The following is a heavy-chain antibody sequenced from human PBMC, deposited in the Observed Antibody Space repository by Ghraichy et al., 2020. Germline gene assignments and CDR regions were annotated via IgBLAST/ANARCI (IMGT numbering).Heavy chain of an antibody. D-gene: IGHD6-19*01. J-gene: IGHJ4*02. CDR1: GFTFSSYA. V-gene: IGHV3-23*01. Sequence: LSLTCAASGFTFSSYAMSWVRQAPGKGLEWVSAISGSGGSTYYADSEKGRFTISRDNSKNTLYLQMNSLRAEDTAVYYCAKTLSLGYSSGWYSYYFDYWGQGTLVTVSS. CDR2: ISGSGGST. CDR3: AKTLSLGYSSGWYSYYFDY.